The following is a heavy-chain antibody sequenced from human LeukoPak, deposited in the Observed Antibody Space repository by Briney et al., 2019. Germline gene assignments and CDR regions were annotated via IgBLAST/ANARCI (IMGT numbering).Heavy chain of an antibody. Sequence: PSETLSLTCAVYGGSFSGYYWSWIRQPPGKGLEWIGSIYYSGSTYYNPSLKSRVTISVDTSKNQFSLKLSSVTAADTAVYYCARDLRRDGYNPDAFDIWGQGTMVTVSS. CDR2: IYYSGST. CDR1: GGSFSGYY. CDR3: ARDLRRDGYNPDAFDI. V-gene: IGHV4-34*01. D-gene: IGHD5-24*01. J-gene: IGHJ3*02.